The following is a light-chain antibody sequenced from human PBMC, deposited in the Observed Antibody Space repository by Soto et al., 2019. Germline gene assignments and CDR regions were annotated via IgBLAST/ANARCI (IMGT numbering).Light chain of an antibody. CDR3: QKYNSAPLT. CDR1: QGIAPY. CDR2: ATS. V-gene: IGKV1-27*01. Sequence: DVQMTQSPSSLSAFVGDRATITCRASQGIAPYLAWFQQKPGKVTKLLIYATSTLQSGVPSRFSGSGSGTDFTLTINSLQPEDVGAYYCQKYNSAPLTFGGGTKVEIK. J-gene: IGKJ4*01.